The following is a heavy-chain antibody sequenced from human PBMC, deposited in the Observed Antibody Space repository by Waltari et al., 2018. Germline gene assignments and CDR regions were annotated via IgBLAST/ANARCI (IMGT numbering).Heavy chain of an antibody. CDR2: INHSGST. J-gene: IGHJ6*02. CDR1: GGSFSGYY. CDR3: ARGAPIAVAQYYYYYYGMDV. V-gene: IGHV4-34*01. D-gene: IGHD6-19*01. Sequence: QVQLQQWGAGLLKPSETLSLTCAVYGGSFSGYYWSWIRQPPGKGLEWIGEINHSGSTNYNPSLKSRVTISVDTSKNQFSLKLSSVTAADTAVYYCARGAPIAVAQYYYYYYGMDVWGQGTTVTVSS.